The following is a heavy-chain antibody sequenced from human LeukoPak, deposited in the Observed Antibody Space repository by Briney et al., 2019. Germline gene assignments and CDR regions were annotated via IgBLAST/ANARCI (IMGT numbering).Heavy chain of an antibody. CDR3: ARHHVIAANRIGLYYYGMDV. D-gene: IGHD6-25*01. J-gene: IGHJ6*02. CDR1: GYTFTGYY. CDR2: INPNSGGT. Sequence: ASVKVSCKAPGYTFTGYYMHWVRQAPGQGLEWMGWINPNSGGTNYAQKFQGRVTMTRDTSISTAYMELSRLRSDDTAVYYCARHHVIAANRIGLYYYGMDVWGQGTTVTVSS. V-gene: IGHV1-2*02.